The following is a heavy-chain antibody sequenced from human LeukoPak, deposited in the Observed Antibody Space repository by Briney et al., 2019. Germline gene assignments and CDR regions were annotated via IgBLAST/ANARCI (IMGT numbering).Heavy chain of an antibody. Sequence: GGSLQISCKGSGYDFITYWISWVRQMPGKGLEWMGIIYPTDSDITYSPSFQGQVTISADRSINTAYLQWSSLKASDTGVYYCARVFYTNKPGGFDYWGRGTLVTVSS. CDR2: IYPTDSDI. V-gene: IGHV5-51*01. CDR3: ARVFYTNKPGGFDY. D-gene: IGHD2-8*01. CDR1: GYDFITYW. J-gene: IGHJ4*02.